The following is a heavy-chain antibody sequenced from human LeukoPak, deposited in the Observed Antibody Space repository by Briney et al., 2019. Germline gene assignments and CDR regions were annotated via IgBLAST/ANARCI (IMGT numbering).Heavy chain of an antibody. Sequence: PGGSLRLSCAASGFTFSGYEMNWVRQAPGKGLEWVSYISKSGTPVYYTDSVKGRFTISRDNAENSLYLQMNSLRAEDTAMYYCVREDATRGDAFDIWGQGTLVNVSS. D-gene: IGHD3-10*01. CDR2: ISKSGTPV. CDR1: GFTFSGYE. V-gene: IGHV3-48*03. CDR3: VREDATRGDAFDI. J-gene: IGHJ3*02.